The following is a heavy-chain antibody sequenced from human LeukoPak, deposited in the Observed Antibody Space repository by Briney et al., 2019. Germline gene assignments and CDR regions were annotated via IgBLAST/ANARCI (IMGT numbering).Heavy chain of an antibody. D-gene: IGHD3-22*01. V-gene: IGHV4-61*02. J-gene: IGHJ4*02. CDR2: IYTRGTT. CDR1: GGSISSGSYY. CDR3: ARKYYYDSSGSPGVDY. Sequence: SETLSLTCTVSGGSISSGSYYWSWIRQPAVKGLEWIGRIYTRGTTNNNPSLKSRVTISVATSKNQLSLKLSSVTAADTAVYYCARKYYYDSSGSPGVDYWGQGTLVTVSS.